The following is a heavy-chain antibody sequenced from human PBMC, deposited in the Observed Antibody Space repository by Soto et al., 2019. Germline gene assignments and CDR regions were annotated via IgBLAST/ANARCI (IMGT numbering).Heavy chain of an antibody. Sequence: EVQLLESGGDLVQPGGSLRLSCAASGFTFSSYAISWVRQAPGKGLEWVSTISGRGDDTYYTDSVKGRFTISRDNSQNALYVHMNSLTAEDTAVYYWASARPTYSSSYFDYWGQGTLVTGSS. CDR2: ISGRGDDT. D-gene: IGHD3-22*01. V-gene: IGHV3-23*01. J-gene: IGHJ4*02. CDR3: ASARPTYSSSYFDY. CDR1: GFTFSSYA.